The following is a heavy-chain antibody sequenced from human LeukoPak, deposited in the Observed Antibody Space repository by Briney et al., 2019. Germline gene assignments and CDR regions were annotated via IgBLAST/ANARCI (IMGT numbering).Heavy chain of an antibody. J-gene: IGHJ3*02. Sequence: SETLSLTCTVSGDSVSSGSYDWGWIRQPPGKGLEWIGYIYYSGSTNYNPSLKSRVTISVDTSKNQFSLKLSSVTAADTAVYYCAREENGWNGSDDAFDIWGQGTMVTVSS. D-gene: IGHD1-1*01. V-gene: IGHV4-61*01. CDR3: AREENGWNGSDDAFDI. CDR1: GDSVSSGSYD. CDR2: IYYSGST.